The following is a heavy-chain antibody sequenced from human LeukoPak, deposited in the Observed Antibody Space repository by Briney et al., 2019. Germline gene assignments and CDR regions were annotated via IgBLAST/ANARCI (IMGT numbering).Heavy chain of an antibody. J-gene: IGHJ5*02. CDR2: INSRSNDI. CDR1: GFTFSSYS. D-gene: IGHD6-13*01. CDR3: AREGRAYRYSSSWYPTPSWFDP. V-gene: IGHV3-21*06. Sequence: PGGSLRLSCAASGFTFSSYSMNWVRQAPGKGLEWVSSINSRSNDIYYADSVKGRFTISRDNAKNSLYLQMNSLRAEDTDVYYCAREGRAYRYSSSWYPTPSWFDPWGQGTLVTVSS.